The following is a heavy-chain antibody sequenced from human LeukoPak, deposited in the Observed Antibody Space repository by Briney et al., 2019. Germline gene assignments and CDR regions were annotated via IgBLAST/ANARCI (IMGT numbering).Heavy chain of an antibody. CDR2: ISSSSRTI. J-gene: IGHJ4*02. V-gene: IGHV3-48*01. CDR3: ARSSRELGGYGPWELMPPFDD. CDR1: GFAFSGYR. D-gene: IGHD1-7*01. Sequence: GGSLTLSCAASGFAFSGYRMNWVRQAPGKGLEWVSYISSSSRTIYYADSVKGRFTISRDNAKNSLYLQMNSLRAEDTAVYYCARSSRELGGYGPWELMPPFDDWGQGTLVTVSS.